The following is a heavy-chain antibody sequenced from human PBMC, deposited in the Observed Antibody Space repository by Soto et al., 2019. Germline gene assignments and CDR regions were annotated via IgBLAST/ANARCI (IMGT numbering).Heavy chain of an antibody. CDR3: ASNQYYYDSSGPPESAFDI. CDR1: GGTFSSYA. V-gene: IGHV1-69*13. J-gene: IGHJ3*02. D-gene: IGHD3-22*01. Sequence: ASVKVSCKASGGTFSSYAISWVRQAPGQGLEWMGGIIPIFGTANYAQKFQGRVTITADESTSTAYMELSSLRSEDTAVYYCASNQYYYDSSGPPESAFDIWGQGTMVTVSS. CDR2: IIPIFGTA.